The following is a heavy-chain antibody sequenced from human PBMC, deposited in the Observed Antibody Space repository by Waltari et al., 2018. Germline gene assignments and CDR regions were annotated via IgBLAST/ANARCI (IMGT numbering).Heavy chain of an antibody. D-gene: IGHD2-8*01. CDR2: IYYRAST. J-gene: IGHJ2*01. CDR3: ARHPAMTIMLWYFDL. Sequence: QLQLQESGPGLVKPSETLSLPCTVSGGSISSSSYYWGWIRQPPGKGLEWIGGIYYRASTYYTPSLKSRVTISLDTSKNQFSLTLSSVTAADTAVYYCARHPAMTIMLWYFDLWGRGTLVTVSS. V-gene: IGHV4-39*01. CDR1: GGSISSSSYY.